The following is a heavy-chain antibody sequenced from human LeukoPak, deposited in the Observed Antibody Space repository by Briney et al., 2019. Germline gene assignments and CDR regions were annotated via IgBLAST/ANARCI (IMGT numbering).Heavy chain of an antibody. D-gene: IGHD3-10*01. CDR2: ISWNSGSI. CDR3: AKDTRLLWFGHLDY. J-gene: IGHJ4*02. CDR1: GFTFNDYA. Sequence: PGGSLRLSCAASGFTFNDYAMHWVRQAPGKGLEWVSGISWNSGSIGYADSVKGRFTISRDNAKNSLYLQMNSLRAEDTALYYCAKDTRLLWFGHLDYWGQGTLVTVSS. V-gene: IGHV3-9*01.